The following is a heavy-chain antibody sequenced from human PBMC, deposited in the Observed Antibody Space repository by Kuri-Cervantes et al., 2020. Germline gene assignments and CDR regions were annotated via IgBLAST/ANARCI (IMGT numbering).Heavy chain of an antibody. J-gene: IGHJ5*02. CDR3: ATVEHCSSTSCYTFDP. CDR2: IIPIFGTA. D-gene: IGHD2-2*02. CDR1: GGTFSSYA. V-gene: IGHV1-69*06. Sequence: SVKVSCKASGGTFSSYAISWVRQAPGQGLEWMGGIIPIFGTANYAQKFQGRVTMTEDTSTDTAYMELSSLRSEDTAVYYCATVEHCSSTSCYTFDPWGQGTLVTVSS.